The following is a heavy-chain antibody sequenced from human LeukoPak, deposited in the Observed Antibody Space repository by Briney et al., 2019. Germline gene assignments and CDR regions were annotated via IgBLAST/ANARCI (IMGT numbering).Heavy chain of an antibody. D-gene: IGHD3-16*01. J-gene: IGHJ4*02. Sequence: SETLSLTCAVYGGSFSGYYWSWIRQPPGKGLEWIGEINHSGSTNYNPSLKSRVTISVDTSKNHFSLKLSSVTAADTAVYYCARGSWGFDYWGQGTLVTVSS. CDR1: GGSFSGYY. CDR3: ARGSWGFDY. V-gene: IGHV4-34*01. CDR2: INHSGST.